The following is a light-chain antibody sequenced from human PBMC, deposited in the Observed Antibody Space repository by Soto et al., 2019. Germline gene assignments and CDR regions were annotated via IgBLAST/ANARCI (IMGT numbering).Light chain of an antibody. CDR1: QSISSW. V-gene: IGKV1-5*03. J-gene: IGKJ5*01. Sequence: DIQMTQSPSTLSASVRDKVTNTCRASQSISSWLAWYQQKPGKAPKLLIYKASSLESGVPSRFSGSGSGTEFTLTISSLQPDDFATYYCQQYNSYLYTFGQATRLEIK. CDR2: KAS. CDR3: QQYNSYLYT.